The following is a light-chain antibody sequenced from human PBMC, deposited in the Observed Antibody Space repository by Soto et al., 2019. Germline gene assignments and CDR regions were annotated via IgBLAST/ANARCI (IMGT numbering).Light chain of an antibody. J-gene: IGKJ1*01. CDR1: QSVDIN. Sequence: IVVTQSPATLSASPGERVTRSGRASQSVDINLAWYQQKPGQAPRLLIYGASTRATDMSGTFSGRGSGTEFTLTISNVRPEDFAVYYCQQYRSWPRTFGQGTKVDIK. CDR3: QQYRSWPRT. V-gene: IGKV3-15*01. CDR2: GAS.